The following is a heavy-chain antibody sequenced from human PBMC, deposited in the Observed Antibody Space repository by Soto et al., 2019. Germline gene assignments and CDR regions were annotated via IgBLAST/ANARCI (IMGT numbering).Heavy chain of an antibody. CDR2: ISYDGGSK. V-gene: IGHV3-30-3*01. D-gene: IGHD6-13*01. Sequence: VQLVESGGGVARPGRYLTLSCAASGFTFNTYAMHWVRLPPGKGLEWVAAISYDGGSKYYADSVRDRFTISRDASKSTLYMQTNSLRREDTAVYYCTRTAGFSNYWYTDWGQGTLVTISS. CDR3: TRTAGFSNYWYTD. CDR1: GFTFNTYA. J-gene: IGHJ4*02.